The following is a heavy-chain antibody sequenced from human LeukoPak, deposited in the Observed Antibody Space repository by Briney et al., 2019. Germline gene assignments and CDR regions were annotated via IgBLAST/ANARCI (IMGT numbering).Heavy chain of an antibody. CDR2: INPSGGST. Sequence: ASVKVSCKASGYAFTNYEINWVRQAPGQGLEWMGIINPSGGSTSYAQKFQGRVTMTRDTSTSTVYMELSSLRSEDTAVYYCARAGYSSGWYRADHTFDIWGQGTMVTVSS. J-gene: IGHJ3*02. D-gene: IGHD6-19*01. CDR3: ARAGYSSGWYRADHTFDI. V-gene: IGHV1-46*01. CDR1: GYAFTNYE.